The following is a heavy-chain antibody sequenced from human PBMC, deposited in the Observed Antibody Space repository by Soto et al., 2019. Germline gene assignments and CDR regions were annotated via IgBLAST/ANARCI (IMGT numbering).Heavy chain of an antibody. J-gene: IGHJ4*01. CDR3: TTDSYSTIIIVRFDY. D-gene: IGHD3-22*01. CDR2: IKSKTDGGTT. V-gene: IGHV3-15*07. Sequence: GGSLILSCAAAGFTFSNAWINWVRQAPGKGLEWVGRIKSKTDGGTTDYAEPVKGRFAISRDDSNNMVYLQMNSLKIEDTAVYYCTTDSYSTIIIVRFDYWGHGTLVTVSS. CDR1: GFTFSNAW.